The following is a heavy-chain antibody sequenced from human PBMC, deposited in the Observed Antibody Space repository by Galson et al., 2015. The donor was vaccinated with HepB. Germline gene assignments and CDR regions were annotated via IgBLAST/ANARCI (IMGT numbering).Heavy chain of an antibody. CDR1: GFTFNRHW. D-gene: IGHD6-13*01. CDR2: INSDGSST. CDR3: ARAQSVVYSSSTGTGPI. J-gene: IGHJ4*02. V-gene: IGHV3-74*01. Sequence: SLRLSCAVSGFTFNRHWMHWVRQAPGKGLLWVSRINSDGSSTNYADSVKGRFTISRDNAKNTLHLQMNSLRAEDTAVYYCARAQSVVYSSSTGTGPIWGRGTQVTVSS.